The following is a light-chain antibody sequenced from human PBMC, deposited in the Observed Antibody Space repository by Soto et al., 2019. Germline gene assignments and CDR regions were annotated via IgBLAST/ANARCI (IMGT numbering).Light chain of an antibody. CDR1: QSISKNY. J-gene: IGKJ4*01. Sequence: EIVLTQSPAPRSLSPGAIATLSCGASQSISKNYLGWDQQKPGLPPWLLTYDVSNRATGIPDRFSGSGSATDFTLTITRREPEDCAVYCCQQYAHSPLPVGGRTRVEI. CDR2: DVS. V-gene: IGKV3D-20*01. CDR3: QQYAHSPLP.